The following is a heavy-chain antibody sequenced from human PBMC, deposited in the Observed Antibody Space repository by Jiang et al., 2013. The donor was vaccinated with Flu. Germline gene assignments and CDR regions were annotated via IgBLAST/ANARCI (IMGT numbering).Heavy chain of an antibody. V-gene: IGHV4-34*01. J-gene: IGHJ3*02. D-gene: IGHD3-22*01. CDR2: ISHSGFS. CDR1: GESFSGNY. Sequence: LLKPSETLSLTCAVYGESFSGNYWSWIRQSPEKGLEWIGEISHSGFSNYNPSLESRVTISVDTSRNQFSLRLTSVTAADAALYYCARYRSPPHYHDTGFHSTQAFDIWGQGTMVIVSS. CDR3: ARYRSPPHYHDTGFHSTQAFDI.